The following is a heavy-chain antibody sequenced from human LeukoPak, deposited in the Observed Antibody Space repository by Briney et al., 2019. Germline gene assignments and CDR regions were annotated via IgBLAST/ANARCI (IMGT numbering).Heavy chain of an antibody. CDR2: IIPIFGTA. Sequence: SVKVSCKASGGTFSSYAISWVRQAPGQGLEWMGGIIPIFGTANYAQKFQGRVTITADESTSTAYMDLRSLRSDDTAVYYCVRDSDHAPDYWGQGTLVTVSS. V-gene: IGHV1-69*01. D-gene: IGHD3-10*01. J-gene: IGHJ4*02. CDR3: VRDSDHAPDY. CDR1: GGTFSSYA.